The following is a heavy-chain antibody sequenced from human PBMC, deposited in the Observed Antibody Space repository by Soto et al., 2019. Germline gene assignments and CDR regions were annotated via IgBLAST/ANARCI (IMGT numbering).Heavy chain of an antibody. CDR3: ARGSFGELLFDY. D-gene: IGHD3-10*01. CDR2: ISDSGSS. J-gene: IGHJ4*02. V-gene: IGHV4-31*03. CDR1: GGSISSGSFY. Sequence: QVQLQESGPGLVKPSQTLTLTCTVSGGSISSGSFYWSWIRQHPGKGLEWIGHISDSGSSYYNPSLESRVTISVDTSKNQFSLKLSAVTAADTAVYFCARGSFGELLFDYWGQGALVTVS.